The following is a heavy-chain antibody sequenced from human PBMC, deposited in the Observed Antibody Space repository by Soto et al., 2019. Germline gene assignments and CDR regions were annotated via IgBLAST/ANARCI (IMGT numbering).Heavy chain of an antibody. J-gene: IGHJ4*02. CDR2: IIPVFQTA. V-gene: IGHV1-69*01. CDR3: ARGGSGYTWFHEF. D-gene: IGHD3-22*01. Sequence: QEQLVQSGAEVKKPGSSVKVSCKASGGLFSSYPISWVRQVPGQGLEWMGGIIPVFQTAYYTQRFQGRVTITAEETKNTGYMELSSLRSEDTGIYYCARGGSGYTWFHEFWGQGTLVTVSS. CDR1: GGLFSSYP.